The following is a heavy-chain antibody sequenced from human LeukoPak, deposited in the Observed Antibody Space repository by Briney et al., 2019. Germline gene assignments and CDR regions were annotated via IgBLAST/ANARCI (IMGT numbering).Heavy chain of an antibody. Sequence: GGSLRLSCAASGFTFSSYAMSWVRQAPGKGLEWVSVISGSGGDTYYADSVKGRFTISRHNSKNTLYQQMNSLRAEDTAIYYCAKTGSTSTGCYENYWGQGTLVTVSS. CDR2: ISGSGGDT. D-gene: IGHD2-2*01. CDR1: GFTFSSYA. J-gene: IGHJ4*02. CDR3: AKTGSTSTGCYENY. V-gene: IGHV3-23*01.